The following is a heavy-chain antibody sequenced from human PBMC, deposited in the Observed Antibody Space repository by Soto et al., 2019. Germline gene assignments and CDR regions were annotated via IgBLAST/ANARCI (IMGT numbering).Heavy chain of an antibody. J-gene: IGHJ4*02. CDR1: GFPVSSNY. D-gene: IGHD6-19*01. CDR2: IYSGGST. V-gene: IGHV3-66*01. Sequence: EVQLVESGGGLVQPGGSLSLSFEASGFPVSSNYMSWVRQAPGKGLEWVSVIYSGGSTYYADSVKGRFTISRDNSKNTLYLQMNSLRAEDTAVYYCAREGQWLRGGYFDYWGQGTLVTVSS. CDR3: AREGQWLRGGYFDY.